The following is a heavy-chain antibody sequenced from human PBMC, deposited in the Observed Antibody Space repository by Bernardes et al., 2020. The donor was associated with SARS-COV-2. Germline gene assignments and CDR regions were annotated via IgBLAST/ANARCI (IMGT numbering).Heavy chain of an antibody. CDR2: INPNSVAT. D-gene: IGHD3-3*01. CDR1: GYTFTGYY. J-gene: IGHJ5*02. V-gene: IGHV1-2*02. CDR3: ARDRDPDFWSGYYWFDP. Sequence: ASVKVSCKASGYTFTGYYMHWLRQAPGQGLNWRGGINPNSVATNYAQKFQGRVTMTRDTSISTAYMELSRLRSDDTAVYYCARDRDPDFWSGYYWFDPWGQGTLVTVSS.